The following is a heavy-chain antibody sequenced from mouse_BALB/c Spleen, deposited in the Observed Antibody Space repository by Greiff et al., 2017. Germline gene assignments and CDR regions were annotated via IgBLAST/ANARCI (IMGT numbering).Heavy chain of an antibody. J-gene: IGHJ3*01. D-gene: IGHD1-2*01. CDR1: GYSFTSYY. CDR3: ARGFTTATAWFAY. CDR2: IFPGSGNT. V-gene: IGHV1-66*01. Sequence: QVQLQQSGPELVKPGASVKISCKASGYSFTSYYIHWVKQRPGQGLEWIGWIFPGSGNTKYNEKFKGKATLTADTSSSTAYMQLSSLTSEDSAVYFCARGFTTATAWFAYWGQGTLVTVSA.